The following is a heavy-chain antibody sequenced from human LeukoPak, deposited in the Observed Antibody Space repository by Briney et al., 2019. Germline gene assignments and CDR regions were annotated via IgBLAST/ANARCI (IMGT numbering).Heavy chain of an antibody. CDR1: GFTFSNYA. CDR3: ARVRGKINFGDY. D-gene: IGHD3-16*01. J-gene: IGHJ4*02. Sequence: GGSLRLSCAASGFTFSNYAMSWIRQAPGKGLEWVSYISSSSSYTNYADSVKGRFTISRDNAKNSLYLQMNSLRAEDTAVYYCARVRGKINFGDYWGQGTLVTVSS. V-gene: IGHV3-11*05. CDR2: ISSSSSYT.